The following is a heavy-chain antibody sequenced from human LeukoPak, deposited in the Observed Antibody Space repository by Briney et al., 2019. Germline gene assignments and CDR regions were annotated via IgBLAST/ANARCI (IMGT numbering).Heavy chain of an antibody. CDR3: ARHFSSGPVFAFDI. D-gene: IGHD3-10*02. CDR2: IYTSGST. CDR1: GGSISSYY. Sequence: SETLSLTCTVSGGSISSYYWSWIRQPAGKGLEWIGRIYTSGSTNCNPSLKSRVTMSVDTSKNQFSLKLSSVTAADTAVYYCARHFSSGPVFAFDIWGQGTMVTVSS. V-gene: IGHV4-4*07. J-gene: IGHJ3*02.